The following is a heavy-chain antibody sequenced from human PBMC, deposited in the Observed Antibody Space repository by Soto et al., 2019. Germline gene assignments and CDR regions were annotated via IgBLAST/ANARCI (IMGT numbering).Heavy chain of an antibody. CDR1: RFPYSTDT. CDR2: ISYDGNNK. V-gene: IGHV3-30*07. J-gene: IGHJ6*02. D-gene: IGHD2-21*01. CDR3: AKEQFRSHYYYGMDG. Sequence: PVVSLRLSCAPSRFPYSTDTMHWVRQAPDQACEWVPLISYDGNNKYYAASMKCRFTIFSDNSKSTLYLQMTSLRVEDTALYYCAKEQFRSHYYYGMDGWGQGTTVTACS.